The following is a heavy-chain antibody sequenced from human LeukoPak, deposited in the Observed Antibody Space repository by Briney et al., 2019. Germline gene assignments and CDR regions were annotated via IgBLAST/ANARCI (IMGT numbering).Heavy chain of an antibody. D-gene: IGHD5-12*01. CDR3: AKKQGGIIVATTLHYYGMDV. V-gene: IGHV3-23*01. J-gene: IGHJ6*02. CDR1: GFTFSSYA. CDR2: ISGSGGST. Sequence: GGSLRLSCAASGFTFSSYAMSWVRQAPGKGLEWVSAISGSGGSTYYADSVKGRFTISRDNSKNTLYLQMNSLRAEDTAVYYCAKKQGGIIVATTLHYYGMDVWGQGTTVTVSS.